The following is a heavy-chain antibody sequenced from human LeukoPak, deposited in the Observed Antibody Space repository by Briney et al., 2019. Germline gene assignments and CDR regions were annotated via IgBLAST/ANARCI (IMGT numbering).Heavy chain of an antibody. CDR3: ARDVGRSYDLDY. J-gene: IGHJ4*02. V-gene: IGHV1-18*01. Sequence: ASVKASCKASGYTFTSYGISWVRQAPGQGLEWMGWISAYNGNTDYAQSLQGRVTMTIDTSTSTVYMELRSLRSDDTAVYYCARDVGRSYDLDYWGQGTLVTVFS. CDR2: ISAYNGNT. D-gene: IGHD3-16*01. CDR1: GYTFTSYG.